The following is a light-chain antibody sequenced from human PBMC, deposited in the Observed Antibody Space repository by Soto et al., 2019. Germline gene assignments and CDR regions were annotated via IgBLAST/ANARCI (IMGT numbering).Light chain of an antibody. CDR1: SSNIGAGYD. CDR2: GNS. CDR3: QSYDSSLSGYV. V-gene: IGLV1-40*01. J-gene: IGLJ1*01. Sequence: QPVLTQPPSVSGAPGQRVTISCTGSSSNIGAGYDVHWYQRLPGTAPKLLIYGNSNRPSGVPDRFSASKSGTSASLAITGLQAEDEADYFCQSYDSSLSGYVFGTGTKLTVL.